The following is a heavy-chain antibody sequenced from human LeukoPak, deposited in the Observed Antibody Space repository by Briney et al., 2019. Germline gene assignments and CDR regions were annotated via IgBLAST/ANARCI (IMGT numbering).Heavy chain of an antibody. CDR2: IYSGGST. Sequence: PGGSLRLSCAASGFTVSSKYMSWVRQAPGKGLEWVSVIYSGGSTYYADSVKGRFTISRDNSENTVYLQVNSLRAEDTAVYYCARESSGWLQLFDYWGQGTLVTVSS. CDR1: GFTVSSKY. V-gene: IGHV3-66*01. CDR3: ARESSGWLQLFDY. J-gene: IGHJ4*02. D-gene: IGHD5-24*01.